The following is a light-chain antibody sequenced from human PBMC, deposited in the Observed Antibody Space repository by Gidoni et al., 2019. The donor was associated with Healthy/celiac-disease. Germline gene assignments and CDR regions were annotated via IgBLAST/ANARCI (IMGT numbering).Light chain of an antibody. V-gene: IGKV1-39*01. J-gene: IGKJ4*01. CDR1: QSISSY. Sequence: DIQMTQSPSSLSASVGARVTITCRASQSISSYLNWYQQKPGKAPKLVIYAASSLQSGVPSRFSGSGSGTDFTLTISSLQPEDFATYYCQQSYSTPLTVGGGTKVEIK. CDR2: AAS. CDR3: QQSYSTPLT.